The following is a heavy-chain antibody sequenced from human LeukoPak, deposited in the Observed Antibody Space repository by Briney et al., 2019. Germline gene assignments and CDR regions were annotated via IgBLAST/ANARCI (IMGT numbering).Heavy chain of an antibody. Sequence: PSETLSLTCAVYGGSFSGYYWSWIRQPPGKGLEWIGEINHSGSTNYNPSLKSRVTISVDTSKNQFSLKLSSVTAADTAVYYCARLARFVVVPAARGPRYYMDVWGKGTTVTISS. J-gene: IGHJ6*03. V-gene: IGHV4-34*01. CDR3: ARLARFVVVPAARGPRYYMDV. CDR2: INHSGST. D-gene: IGHD2-2*01. CDR1: GGSFSGYY.